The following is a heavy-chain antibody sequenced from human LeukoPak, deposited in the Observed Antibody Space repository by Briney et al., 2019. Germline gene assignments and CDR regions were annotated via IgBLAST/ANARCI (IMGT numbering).Heavy chain of an antibody. V-gene: IGHV3-7*03. D-gene: IGHD6-13*01. Sequence: GGSLRLSCAASGFTFSIYWMSWVRQAPGKGLEWVANINQGGSETYYVDSVMGRFTISRDNAKNSLFLEMNSLRADDTAVYYCAKDRPTVYSSSWLHFLDSWGQGTLVTVSS. J-gene: IGHJ4*02. CDR1: GFTFSIYW. CDR3: AKDRPTVYSSSWLHFLDS. CDR2: INQGGSET.